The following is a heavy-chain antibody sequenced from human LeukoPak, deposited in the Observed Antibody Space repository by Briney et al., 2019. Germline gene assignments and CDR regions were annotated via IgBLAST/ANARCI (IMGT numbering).Heavy chain of an antibody. CDR1: GFTFSIYD. CDR2: ISRNSGDYT. V-gene: IGHV3-21*01. J-gene: IGHJ4*02. Sequence: GGSLRLSCEASGFTFSIYDMYWVRQAPGKGLECVASISRNSGDYTLYAASVKGRFTISADNSERILYLQMNSLRAEDTAVYYCASEDYDFWSGYSNFDYWGQGTLVTVSS. D-gene: IGHD3-3*01. CDR3: ASEDYDFWSGYSNFDY.